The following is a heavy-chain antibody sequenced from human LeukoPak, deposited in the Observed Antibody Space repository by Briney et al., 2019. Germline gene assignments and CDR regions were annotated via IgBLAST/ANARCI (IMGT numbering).Heavy chain of an antibody. J-gene: IGHJ3*02. CDR3: AREIMTYNWNYDAFDI. CDR2: IYTSGST. V-gene: IGHV4-61*02. Sequence: SQTLSLTCTVSGGSISSGSYYWSWIRQPAGKGLEWIGRIYTSGSTNYNPSLKSRVTISVDTSKNQFSLKLSSVTAADTAVYYCAREIMTYNWNYDAFDIWGQGTMVTVSS. CDR1: GGSISSGSYY. D-gene: IGHD1-7*01.